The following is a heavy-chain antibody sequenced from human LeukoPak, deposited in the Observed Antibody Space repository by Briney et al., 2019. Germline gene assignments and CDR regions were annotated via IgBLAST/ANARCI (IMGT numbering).Heavy chain of an antibody. J-gene: IGHJ4*02. CDR1: GGSFSGYY. CDR3: ASHDSIAYYGFFDY. D-gene: IGHD3-22*01. CDR2: ISYRGST. V-gene: IGHV4-31*11. Sequence: PSETLSLTCAVYGGSFSGYYWSWIRQHPGKGLEWIGYISYRGSTYYNPSLKSRLTISVDTSNNQFSLRLSSVTAADTAVYYCASHDSIAYYGFFDYWGQGILVTVSS.